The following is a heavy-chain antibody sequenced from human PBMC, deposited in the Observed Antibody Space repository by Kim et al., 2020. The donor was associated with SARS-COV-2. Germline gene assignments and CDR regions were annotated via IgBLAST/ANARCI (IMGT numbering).Heavy chain of an antibody. J-gene: IGHJ4*02. CDR3: ATDTIAAAGTGAHEY. V-gene: IGHV1-24*01. CDR2: FDPEDGET. Sequence: ASVKVSCKVSGYTLTELSMHWVRQAPGKGLEWMGGFDPEDGETIYAQKFQGRVTMTEDTSTDTAYMELSSLRSEDTAVYYCATDTIAAAGTGAHEYWGQGTLVTVSS. D-gene: IGHD6-13*01. CDR1: GYTLTELS.